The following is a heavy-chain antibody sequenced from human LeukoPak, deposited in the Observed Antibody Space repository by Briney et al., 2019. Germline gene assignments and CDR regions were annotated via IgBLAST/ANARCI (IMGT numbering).Heavy chain of an antibody. CDR1: GYTLTELS. CDR2: IDPEDGET. J-gene: IGHJ5*02. V-gene: IGHV1-24*01. D-gene: IGHD3-3*01. Sequence: ASVKVSCKVAGYTLTELSMHWVRQAPGKGLEWMGGIDPEDGETIYAQKFQGRVTMTEDTSTDTAYMELSSLRSEDTAVYYCATPFYDFWSGYQSDNWFDPWGQGTLVTVSS. CDR3: ATPFYDFWSGYQSDNWFDP.